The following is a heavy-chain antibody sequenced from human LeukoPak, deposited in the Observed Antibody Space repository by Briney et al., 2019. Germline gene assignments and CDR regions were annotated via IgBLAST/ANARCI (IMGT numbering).Heavy chain of an antibody. J-gene: IGHJ4*02. CDR2: IRYDGSNK. CDR1: GFTFSSYG. CDR3: VKEPLPYYSSSYFDY. Sequence: PGGSLRLSCAASGFTFSSYGMHWVRQAPGKGLEWVAFIRYDGSNKYYADSVKGRFTISRGNSKNTLYLQMNSLRAEDTAVYYCVKEPLPYYSSSYFDYWGQGTLVTVSS. V-gene: IGHV3-30*02. D-gene: IGHD6-13*01.